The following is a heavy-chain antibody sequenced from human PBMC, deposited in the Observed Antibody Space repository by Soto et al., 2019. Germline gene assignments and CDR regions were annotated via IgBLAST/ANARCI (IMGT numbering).Heavy chain of an antibody. CDR1: GYTFTDYA. CDR3: ATLYSGYDWGYFDY. CDR2: INAGNGDT. D-gene: IGHD5-12*01. Sequence: QVQLMQSGAELKKLGASVTLSCKTSGYTFTDYAIHWVRQAPGQRPEWMGWINAGNGDTKYSQKFHDRFTITRDTSAGTAYMELSGLRSEDTAVYYCATLYSGYDWGYFDYWAQGTLVTVSS. J-gene: IGHJ4*02. V-gene: IGHV1-3*01.